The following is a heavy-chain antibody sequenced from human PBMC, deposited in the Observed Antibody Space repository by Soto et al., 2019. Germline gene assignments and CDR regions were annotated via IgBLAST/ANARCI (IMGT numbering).Heavy chain of an antibody. V-gene: IGHV6-1*01. CDR2: TYYRSKWYY. D-gene: IGHD1-26*01. CDR1: GDSVSSNSAG. CDR3: ARGEQYSGRIFDY. Sequence: SQTLSLTCAITGDSVSSNSAGWSWVRQSPSRGLEWLGRTYYRSKWYYEYAVSVRGRITINPDTSKNQYSLQPSSVTPEDTAVYFCARGEQYSGRIFDYWGQGTLVTVSS. J-gene: IGHJ4*01.